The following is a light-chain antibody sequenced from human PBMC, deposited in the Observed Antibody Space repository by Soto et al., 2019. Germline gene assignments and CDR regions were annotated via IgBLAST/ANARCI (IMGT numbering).Light chain of an antibody. CDR1: SSDVGGYNY. Sequence: QSALTQPASVSGSPGQSITISCTGTSSDVGGYNYVSWYQQHPGKAPKLMIYDVSNRPSGVSNRFSGSNSGNTASLTISGLQAEDEADYYCSSYTSSSLYVFVTGTKVTVL. V-gene: IGLV2-14*01. J-gene: IGLJ1*01. CDR3: SSYTSSSLYV. CDR2: DVS.